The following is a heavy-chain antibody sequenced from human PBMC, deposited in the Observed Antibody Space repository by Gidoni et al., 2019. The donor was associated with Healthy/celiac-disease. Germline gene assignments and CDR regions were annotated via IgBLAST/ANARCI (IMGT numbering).Heavy chain of an antibody. CDR3: ARRETGYSSGWYLSYFDY. J-gene: IGHJ4*02. V-gene: IGHV4-59*08. CDR1: VGSISSYY. D-gene: IGHD6-19*01. CDR2: IYSSGST. Sequence: QVQLQESGQGLVKPSETLSLTCTVSVGSISSYYWSWIRKPPGTGLEWIGYIYSSGSTNYNPSLKSRVTTSVDTTKNQFSLKLSSVAAADTAVYYCARRETGYSSGWYLSYFDYWGQGTLVTVSS.